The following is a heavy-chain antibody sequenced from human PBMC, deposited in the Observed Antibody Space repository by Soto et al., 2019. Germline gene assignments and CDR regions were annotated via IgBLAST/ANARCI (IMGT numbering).Heavy chain of an antibody. CDR3: AKTNLVVVAATDFDY. V-gene: IGHV3-30*18. CDR2: ISYDGSNK. Sequence: QVQLVESGGGVVQPGRSLRLSCEASGFTFSSYGMHWVRQAPGKGLEWVAVISYDGSNKYYADSVKGRFTISRDNSKNTLYLQMNSLRAEDTAVYYCAKTNLVVVAATDFDYWGQGTLVTVSS. J-gene: IGHJ4*02. CDR1: GFTFSSYG. D-gene: IGHD2-15*01.